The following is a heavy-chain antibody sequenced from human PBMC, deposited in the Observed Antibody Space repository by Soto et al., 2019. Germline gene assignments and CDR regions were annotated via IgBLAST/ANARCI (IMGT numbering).Heavy chain of an antibody. J-gene: IGHJ6*03. V-gene: IGHV4-59*08. CDR2: IYYSGST. CDR3: ARRGAEAYYYGSGSYNHYYYMGV. Sequence: SETLSLTCTVSGGSISSYYWSWIRQPPGKGLEWIGYIYYSGSTNYNPSIKSRVTISVDTSKNQFSLKLSSVTAADTAVYYCARRGAEAYYYGSGSYNHYYYMGVWGKGTTVTVSS. D-gene: IGHD3-10*01. CDR1: GGSISSYY.